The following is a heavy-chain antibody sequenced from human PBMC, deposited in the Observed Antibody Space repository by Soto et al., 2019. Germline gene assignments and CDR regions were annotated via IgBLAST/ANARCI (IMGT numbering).Heavy chain of an antibody. V-gene: IGHV4-59*01. CDR2: INYSGST. J-gene: IGHJ6*03. CDR3: ARLGGDYSNYYYYYMDV. CDR1: GGSISSYY. D-gene: IGHD4-4*01. Sequence: SETLSLTCTVSGGSISSYYWTWIRQPPGKGLEFIGYINYSGSTNYNPSLKSRVTMSIDTSQNQFSLKVSSVTAADTAVYYCARLGGDYSNYYYYYMDVWGKGTTVTVSS.